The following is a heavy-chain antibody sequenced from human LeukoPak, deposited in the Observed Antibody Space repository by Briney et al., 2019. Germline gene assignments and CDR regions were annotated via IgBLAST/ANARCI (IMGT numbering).Heavy chain of an antibody. J-gene: IGHJ4*02. Sequence: GGSLRLSCAASGFTFSSYAMSWVRQAPGKVLEWVSSISGSGGSTYYADSVKGRFTISRDNSKNTLYLQMNSLRAEDTAVYYCAKGPVVVVTAITINWGQGTLVTVSS. CDR2: ISGSGGST. CDR3: AKGPVVVVTAITIN. CDR1: GFTFSSYA. D-gene: IGHD2-21*02. V-gene: IGHV3-23*01.